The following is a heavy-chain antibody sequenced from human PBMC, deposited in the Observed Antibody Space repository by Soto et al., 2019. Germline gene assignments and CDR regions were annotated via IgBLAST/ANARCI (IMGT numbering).Heavy chain of an antibody. Sequence: SQTLSLTCXISGDSVSSNSAAWNWIRQSPSRGLEWLGRTYYRSKWYNDYAVSVKSRITINPDTSKNQFSLQLNSVTPEDTAVYYCARDIRSSWYQIFDYWGQGTLVTVSS. J-gene: IGHJ4*02. V-gene: IGHV6-1*01. CDR3: ARDIRSSWYQIFDY. D-gene: IGHD6-13*01. CDR1: GDSVSSNSAA. CDR2: TYYRSKWYN.